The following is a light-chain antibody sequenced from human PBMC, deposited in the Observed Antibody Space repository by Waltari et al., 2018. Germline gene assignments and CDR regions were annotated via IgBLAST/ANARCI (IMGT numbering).Light chain of an antibody. Sequence: IQMSQSPSSLSASVGDRVTITCRASQGISAFLHWFQQKPGKAPDLLIYNGNNVASGVPSRFSASGSGTDFTLSISSLQPEDFATYYCQQGYTYPPTFGQGTKVEIK. CDR1: QGISAF. CDR2: NGN. J-gene: IGKJ1*01. V-gene: IGKV1-13*02. CDR3: QQGYTYPPT.